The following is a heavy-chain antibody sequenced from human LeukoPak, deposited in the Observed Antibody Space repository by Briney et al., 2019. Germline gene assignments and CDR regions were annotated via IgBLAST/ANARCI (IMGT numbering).Heavy chain of an antibody. J-gene: IGHJ6*03. CDR3: ARDSTFDFWSGYSGYMDV. Sequence: PSQTLSLTCTVSGGSISSGGYYWSWIRQHPGKGLEWIGYIYSSGSTYYNPSLKSRGTILVGTSKNKISLKLSSVTAADTAVYYCARDSTFDFWSGYSGYMDVWGKGTRSPSP. CDR1: GGSISSGGYY. D-gene: IGHD3-3*01. CDR2: IYSSGST. V-gene: IGHV4-31*03.